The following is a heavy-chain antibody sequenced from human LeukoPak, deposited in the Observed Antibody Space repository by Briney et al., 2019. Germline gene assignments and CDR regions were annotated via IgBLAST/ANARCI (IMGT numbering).Heavy chain of an antibody. D-gene: IGHD5-18*01. CDR1: GFTFDDYA. Sequence: GRSLRLSCAASGFTFDDYAMHWVRQAPGKGLEWVSGISWNSGSIGYADSVKGRFTISRDNAKNSLYLQMNSLRAEDTALYYCAKATGIQLWYEVDYWGQGTLVTVSS. V-gene: IGHV3-9*01. J-gene: IGHJ4*02. CDR3: AKATGIQLWYEVDY. CDR2: ISWNSGSI.